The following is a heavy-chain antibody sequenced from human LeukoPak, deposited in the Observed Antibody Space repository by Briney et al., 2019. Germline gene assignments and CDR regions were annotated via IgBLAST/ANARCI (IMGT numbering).Heavy chain of an antibody. J-gene: IGHJ3*02. CDR2: ISSRGSMI. V-gene: IGHV3-48*01. CDR1: GFTFSSYS. Sequence: GGSLRLSCAASGFTFSSYSMNWVRQAPGQGLKSISYISSRGSMINYADSVRGRFTISKDNAKNSLYLHMKSLRAEDTAVYWCARGTFRDDALDIWGQGTVVTVSS. D-gene: IGHD1/OR15-1a*01. CDR3: ARGTFRDDALDI.